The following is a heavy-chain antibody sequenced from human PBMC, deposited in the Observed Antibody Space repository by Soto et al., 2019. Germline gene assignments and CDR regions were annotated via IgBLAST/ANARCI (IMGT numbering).Heavy chain of an antibody. CDR3: ARLDY. Sequence: SETLSLTCTVSGGSISSSSHYWGWIRQPPGKGLEWIGSIYYGGTAYYNPSLKSRVTISVDTSKNQFSLNLTSVTAADTAVYYCARLDYWGQGTLVTVSS. V-gene: IGHV4-39*01. CDR1: GGSISSSSHY. J-gene: IGHJ4*02. CDR2: IYYGGTA.